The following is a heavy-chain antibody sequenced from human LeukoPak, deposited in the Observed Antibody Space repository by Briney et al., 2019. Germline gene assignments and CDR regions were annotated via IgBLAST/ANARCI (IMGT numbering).Heavy chain of an antibody. CDR3: ASVHTSTWYKYFQH. Sequence: SETLSLTCTVSGGSISSNSYYWGWIRQPPGKGLEWIGSIYYSGNTYNNPSLKSRVTISVDTSNNQFSLRLSSVTAADTAVYYCASVHTSTWYKYFQHWGQGTLVTVSS. J-gene: IGHJ1*01. CDR1: GGSISSNSYY. D-gene: IGHD6-13*01. CDR2: IYYSGNT. V-gene: IGHV4-39*07.